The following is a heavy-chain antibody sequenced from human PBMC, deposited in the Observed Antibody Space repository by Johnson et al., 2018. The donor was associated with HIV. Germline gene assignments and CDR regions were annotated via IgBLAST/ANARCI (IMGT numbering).Heavy chain of an antibody. CDR1: GFTFDDYA. D-gene: IGHD5-12*01. CDR3: ARGQTAYSGYDVPLDI. V-gene: IGHV3-9*01. CDR2: ISWNSGSI. J-gene: IGHJ3*02. Sequence: VQLVESGGGLVQPGRSLRLSCAASGFTFDDYAMHWVRQAPGKGLEWVSGISWNSGSIGYADSVKGRFTISRDNAKNSLYLQMNSLRAEDTAVYYCARGQTAYSGYDVPLDIWGQGTMVTVSS.